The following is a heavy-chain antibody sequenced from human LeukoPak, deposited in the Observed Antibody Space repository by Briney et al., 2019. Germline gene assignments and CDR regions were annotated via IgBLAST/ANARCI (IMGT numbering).Heavy chain of an antibody. CDR2: IYYSGST. CDR3: ARSARDAFDI. Sequence: SETLSLTXTVSGGSISSSSYYWGWIRQPPGKGLEWIGSIYYSGSTYYNPSLKSRVTISVDTSKNQFSLKLSSVTAADTAVYYCARSARDAFDIWGQRTMVTVSS. V-gene: IGHV4-39*01. CDR1: GGSISSSSYY. J-gene: IGHJ3*02.